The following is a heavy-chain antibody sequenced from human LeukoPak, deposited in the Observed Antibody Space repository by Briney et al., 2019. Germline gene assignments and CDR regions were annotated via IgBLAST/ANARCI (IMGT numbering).Heavy chain of an antibody. CDR2: TNSDGSST. Sequence: GGSLRLSCAASGFTFSSYWMHWVRQAPGKGLVWVSRTNSDGSSTSYADSVKGRFTISRDNAKNTLYLQMNSLRAEDTAVYYCAREVKAGHLDYWGQGTLVTVSS. J-gene: IGHJ4*02. CDR3: AREVKAGHLDY. CDR1: GFTFSSYW. V-gene: IGHV3-74*01. D-gene: IGHD6-19*01.